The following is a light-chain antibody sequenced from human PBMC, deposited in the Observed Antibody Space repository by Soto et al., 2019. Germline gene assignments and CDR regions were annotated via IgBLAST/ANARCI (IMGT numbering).Light chain of an antibody. CDR2: AAS. J-gene: IGKJ4*01. CDR3: QQSYSTPVLT. Sequence: DIQMTQSPSSLSASVGDRVTITCRASQTISYYLNWYQQKPGKAPKLLIYAASSLQSGVPSRFSGSGSGTDFTLTISSLQPEDFATYYCQQSYSTPVLTFGGGTKVEIK. V-gene: IGKV1-39*01. CDR1: QTISYY.